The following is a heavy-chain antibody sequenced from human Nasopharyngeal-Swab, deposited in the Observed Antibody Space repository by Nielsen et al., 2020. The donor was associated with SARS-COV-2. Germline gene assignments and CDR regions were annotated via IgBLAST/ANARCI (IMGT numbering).Heavy chain of an antibody. CDR2: ISSSGSTT. V-gene: IGHV3-11*01. J-gene: IGHJ6*02. Sequence: GESLKISCAASGFTFSDYYMSWIRQAPGKGLEWVSYISSSGSTTYYADSVKGRFTISRHNSKNTLYLQMNSLRAEDTAVYYCAREEGLLGKSSGMDVWGQGTTVTVSS. CDR3: AREEGLLGKSSGMDV. CDR1: GFTFSDYY. D-gene: IGHD3-3*02.